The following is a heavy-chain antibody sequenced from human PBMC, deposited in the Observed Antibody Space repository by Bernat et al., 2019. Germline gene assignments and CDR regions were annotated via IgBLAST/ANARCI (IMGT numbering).Heavy chain of an antibody. D-gene: IGHD3-9*01. J-gene: IGHJ3*02. CDR3: ARGPPPNDDISGGGGAFDI. V-gene: IGHV3-33*01. CDR2: IWYDGSNK. Sequence: QVQLVESGGGVVQPGRSLRLSCAASGFTFSSYGMHWVRQAPGKGLEWVAVIWYDGSNKYYADSVKGRFTISRDNSKNTLYLQMNSLRAEDTAVYYCARGPPPNDDISGGGGAFDIWGQGTMVTVSS. CDR1: GFTFSSYG.